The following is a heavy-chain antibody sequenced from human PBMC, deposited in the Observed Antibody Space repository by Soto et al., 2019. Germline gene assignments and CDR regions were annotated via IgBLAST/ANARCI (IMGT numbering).Heavy chain of an antibody. Sequence: ETLSLTYTVSGGSISRSRYYWGWIRQPPGKGLEWIGSIYYSGSTYYNPSLKSRVTISVDTSKNQFSLKLSSVTAADTAVYYCARLNNYYGSGTYLRGYYYGMDVWGQGTMVT. J-gene: IGHJ6*02. CDR2: IYYSGST. V-gene: IGHV4-39*01. CDR3: ARLNNYYGSGTYLRGYYYGMDV. CDR1: GGSISRSRYY. D-gene: IGHD3-10*01.